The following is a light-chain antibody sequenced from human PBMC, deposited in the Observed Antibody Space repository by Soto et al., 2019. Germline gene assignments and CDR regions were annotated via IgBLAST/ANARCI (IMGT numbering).Light chain of an antibody. J-gene: IGLJ1*01. CDR2: EVF. V-gene: IGLV2-14*01. CDR3: SSYTTTNTLYV. CDR1: NSDVGGYNY. Sequence: QSALTQPASVSGSPGQSITIPCTGTNSDVGGYNYVSWYQHHPGKAPKPMIYEVFNRPSGVSSRFSGSKSGSTASLTISGLQAEDEADYYCSSYTTTNTLYVFGTGTKLTVL.